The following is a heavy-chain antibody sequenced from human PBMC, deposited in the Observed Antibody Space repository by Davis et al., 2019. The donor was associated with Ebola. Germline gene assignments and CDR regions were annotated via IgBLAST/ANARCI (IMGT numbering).Heavy chain of an antibody. CDR3: ARVPPRIVATIGDWFDP. Sequence: PGGSLRLSCAASGFTFSSYSINWVRQAPGKGLEWVSSISSSSSYIYYANSVKGRFTISRDNAKNSLYLQMNSLRAEDTAVYYCARVPPRIVATIGDWFDPWGQGTLVTVSS. D-gene: IGHD5-12*01. J-gene: IGHJ5*02. CDR2: ISSSSSYI. CDR1: GFTFSSYS. V-gene: IGHV3-21*01.